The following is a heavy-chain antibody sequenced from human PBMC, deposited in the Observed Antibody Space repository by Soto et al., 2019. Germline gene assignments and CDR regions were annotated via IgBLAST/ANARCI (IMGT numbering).Heavy chain of an antibody. CDR1: GYTFAYFG. Sequence: QVQLVQSGAGVKQPGASVKVSCKASGYTFAYFGISWVRQAPGQGLEWMGWINAYNGDTNYAQKFQGRVTVTTDTSPSTAHMELRSLRSDDTAVYYCARAIPGGYGHTTLNYWGQGTLVTVSS. D-gene: IGHD5-18*01. CDR2: INAYNGDT. CDR3: ARAIPGGYGHTTLNY. J-gene: IGHJ4*02. V-gene: IGHV1-18*01.